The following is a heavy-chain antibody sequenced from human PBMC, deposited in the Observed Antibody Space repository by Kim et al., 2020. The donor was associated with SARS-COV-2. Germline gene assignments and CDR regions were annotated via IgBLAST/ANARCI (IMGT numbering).Heavy chain of an antibody. CDR2: IYYSGST. CDR3: ARRSGSYDY. D-gene: IGHD1-26*01. V-gene: IGHV4-39*01. J-gene: IGHJ4*02. Sequence: SETLSLTCTVSGGSISSSSYYWGWIRQPPGKGLEWIGSIYYSGSTYYNPSLKSRVTISVDTSKNQFSLKLSSVTAADTAVYYCARRSGSYDYWGQGTLVTVSS. CDR1: GGSISSSSYY.